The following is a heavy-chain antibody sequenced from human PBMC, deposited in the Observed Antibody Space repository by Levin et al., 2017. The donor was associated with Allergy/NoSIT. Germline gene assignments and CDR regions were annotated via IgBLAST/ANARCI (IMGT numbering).Heavy chain of an antibody. CDR3: ARGSRRYLDWLPVDY. CDR2: IYYSGST. D-gene: IGHD3-9*01. Sequence: GSLRLSCTVSGGSISSYYWSWIRQPPGKGLEWIGYIYYSGSTNYNPSLKSRVTISVDTSKNQFSLKLSSVTAADTAVYYCARGSRRYLDWLPVDYWGQGTLVTVSS. V-gene: IGHV4-59*01. CDR1: GGSISSYY. J-gene: IGHJ4*02.